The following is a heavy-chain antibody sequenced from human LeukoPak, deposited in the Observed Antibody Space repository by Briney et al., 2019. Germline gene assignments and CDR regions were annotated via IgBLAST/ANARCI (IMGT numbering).Heavy chain of an antibody. CDR1: GFTVSSNS. J-gene: IGHJ6*03. D-gene: IGHD1-26*01. CDR2: ITRGSIYT. V-gene: IGHV3-21*01. CDR3: ARDPYNGSYGDDYYYYMDV. Sequence: PGGSLRLSCTVSGFTVSSNSMNWVRQTPGKGLEWVSSITRGSIYTFYADSVKGRFTISRDNAKNSLSLQMNSLRAEDTAVYYCARDPYNGSYGDDYYYYMDVWGKGTTVTISS.